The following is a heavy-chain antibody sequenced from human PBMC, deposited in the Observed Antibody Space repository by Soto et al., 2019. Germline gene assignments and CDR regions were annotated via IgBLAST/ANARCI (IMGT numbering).Heavy chain of an antibody. D-gene: IGHD3-10*01. CDR2: IITTAFGGTS. Sequence: PGGSLRLSCTASGFAFGDYAVSWFRQAPGKGLEWVGFIITTAFGGTSEYAASVQGRFTISRDDSKNIAFLQMHSLKTEDTAVYYCARSFGYYYCSGNYYPMVFWGQGTLVTVSS. J-gene: IGHJ4*02. CDR3: ARSFGYYYCSGNYYPMVF. CDR1: GFAFGDYA. V-gene: IGHV3-49*03.